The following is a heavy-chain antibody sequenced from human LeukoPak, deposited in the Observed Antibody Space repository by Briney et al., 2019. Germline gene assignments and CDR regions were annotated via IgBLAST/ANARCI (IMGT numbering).Heavy chain of an antibody. CDR3: ATDARSGSYAFDI. CDR2: FDPEDGET. D-gene: IGHD1-26*01. J-gene: IGHJ3*02. Sequence: ASVKVSCKVSGYTLTELSMHWVRQAPGKGLEWMGGFDPEDGETIYAQKFQGRVTMAEDTSTDTAYMELSSLRSEDTAVYYCATDARSGSYAFDIWGQGTMVTVSS. V-gene: IGHV1-24*01. CDR1: GYTLTELS.